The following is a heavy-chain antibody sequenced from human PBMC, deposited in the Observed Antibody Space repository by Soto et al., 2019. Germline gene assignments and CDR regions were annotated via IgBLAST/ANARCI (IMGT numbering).Heavy chain of an antibody. Sequence: PGGSLRLSCAASGFTFNTYPMSWVRQVPGKGLQWVSAIGGGGCDTYYADSVKGRFTISRDNSKNTLYLQMTSLRAEDTAVYYCATDSFRSGIAVAGNYWGQGTLVTVST. J-gene: IGHJ4*02. V-gene: IGHV3-23*01. CDR3: ATDSFRSGIAVAGNY. CDR1: GFTFNTYP. D-gene: IGHD6-19*01. CDR2: IGGGGCDT.